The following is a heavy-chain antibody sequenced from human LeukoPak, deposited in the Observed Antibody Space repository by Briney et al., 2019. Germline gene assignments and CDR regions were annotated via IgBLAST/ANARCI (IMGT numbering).Heavy chain of an antibody. CDR3: ARSGSGSYLHFDY. D-gene: IGHD3-10*01. CDR1: GGSISSGSYY. V-gene: IGHV4-61*02. J-gene: IGHJ4*02. CDR2: IYTSGST. Sequence: SQTLSLTCTVSGGSISSGSYYWSWIRQPAGKGLEWIGRIYTSGSTNYNPSLKSRVTISLDTSKNQFSLKLSSVTAADTAMYYCARSGSGSYLHFDYWGQGTLVTVSS.